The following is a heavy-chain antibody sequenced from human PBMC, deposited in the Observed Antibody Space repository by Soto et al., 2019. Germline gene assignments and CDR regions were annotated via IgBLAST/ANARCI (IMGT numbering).Heavy chain of an antibody. Sequence: GGSLRLSCAASGFTFSSYAMSWVRQAPGKGLEWVSAISGSGGSTYYADSVKGRFTISRDNSKNTLYLQMNSLRAEDTAVYYCAKDQLDCSGGSCQGWGQGTLVTVSS. D-gene: IGHD2-15*01. CDR2: ISGSGGST. V-gene: IGHV3-23*01. CDR3: AKDQLDCSGGSCQG. J-gene: IGHJ4*02. CDR1: GFTFSSYA.